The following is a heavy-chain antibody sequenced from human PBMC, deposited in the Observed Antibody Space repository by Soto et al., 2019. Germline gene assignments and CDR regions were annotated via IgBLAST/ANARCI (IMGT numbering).Heavy chain of an antibody. Sequence: ASVKVSCKASGYTFTSYAMHWVRQAPGQRLEWMGWISAYNGNTNYAQKLQGRVTMTTDTSTSTAYMELRSLRSDDTAVYYCAREDLWFGELSFDYWGQGTLVTVSS. J-gene: IGHJ4*02. D-gene: IGHD3-10*01. CDR3: AREDLWFGELSFDY. CDR1: GYTFTSYA. CDR2: ISAYNGNT. V-gene: IGHV1-18*01.